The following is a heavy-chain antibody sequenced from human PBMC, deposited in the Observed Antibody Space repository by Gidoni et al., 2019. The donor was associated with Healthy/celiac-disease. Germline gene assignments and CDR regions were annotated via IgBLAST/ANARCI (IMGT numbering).Heavy chain of an antibody. CDR3: ARQWGGRNPGYSSG. D-gene: IGHD6-19*01. CDR1: GGSISSSSYY. CDR2: IYYRGIT. Sequence: QLQLQASGPELVKPSETLSLTCTVSGGSISSSSYYWGWLRQPPGKGLEWIGSIYYRGITYYNPSPKSRVTISVDTSKNQFSLKLSSVTAADTAVYDCARQWGGRNPGYSSGWGQGTLVTVSS. J-gene: IGHJ4*02. V-gene: IGHV4-39*01.